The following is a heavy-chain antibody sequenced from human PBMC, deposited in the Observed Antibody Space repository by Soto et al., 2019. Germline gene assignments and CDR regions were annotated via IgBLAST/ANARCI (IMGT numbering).Heavy chain of an antibody. CDR1: GFTFSSYS. V-gene: IGHV3-21*01. J-gene: IGHJ4*02. CDR3: ARDPIILTTPSYYFDY. CDR2: ISSSSSYI. Sequence: GGSLRLSCAASGFTFSSYSMNWVRQAPGKGLEWVSSISSSSSYIYYADSVKGRFTISRDNAKNSLYLQMNSLRAEDTAVYYCARDPIILTTPSYYFDYWGQGTLVTVSS. D-gene: IGHD4-4*01.